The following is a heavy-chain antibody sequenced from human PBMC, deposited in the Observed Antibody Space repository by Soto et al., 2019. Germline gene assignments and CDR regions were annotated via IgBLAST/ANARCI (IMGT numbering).Heavy chain of an antibody. CDR2: IKQDGSEK. D-gene: IGHD3-9*01. V-gene: IGHV3-7*03. Sequence: GGSLRLSCAASGFTFSSYWMSWVRQAPGKGLEWVANIKQDGSEKYYVDSVKGRFTISRDNAKNSLYLQMNSLRAEDTAVYYCARDRGGRYPYYFDYWGQGTLVTVSS. J-gene: IGHJ4*02. CDR1: GFTFSSYW. CDR3: ARDRGGRYPYYFDY.